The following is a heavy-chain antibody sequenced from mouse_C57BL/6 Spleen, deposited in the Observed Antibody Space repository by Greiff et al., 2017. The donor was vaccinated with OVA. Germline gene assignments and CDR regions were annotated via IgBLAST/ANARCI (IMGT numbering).Heavy chain of an antibody. CDR3: TRGDYDEAWFAY. CDR1: GYTFTDYE. CDR2: IDPETGGT. V-gene: IGHV1-15*01. D-gene: IGHD2-4*01. Sequence: VKLMESGAELVRPGASVTLSCKASGYTFTDYEMHWVKQTPVHGLEWIGAIDPETGGTAYNQKFKGKAILTADKSSSTAYMELRSLTSEDSAVYYCTRGDYDEAWFAYWGQGTLVTVAA. J-gene: IGHJ3*01.